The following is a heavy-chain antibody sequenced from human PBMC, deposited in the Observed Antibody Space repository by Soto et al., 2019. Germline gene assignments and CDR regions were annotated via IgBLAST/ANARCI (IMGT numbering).Heavy chain of an antibody. Sequence: QVQLVESGGGVVQPGRSLRLSCAASGFTFSSYAMHWVRQAPGKGLEWVAVISYDGSNKYYADSVKGRFTISRDNSKNTLYLQMNSLRAEDTAVYYCARDGRSIVVVVAATPHYYYGMDVWGQGTLVTVSS. CDR3: ARDGRSIVVVVAATPHYYYGMDV. CDR2: ISYDGSNK. J-gene: IGHJ6*02. D-gene: IGHD2-15*01. CDR1: GFTFSSYA. V-gene: IGHV3-30-3*01.